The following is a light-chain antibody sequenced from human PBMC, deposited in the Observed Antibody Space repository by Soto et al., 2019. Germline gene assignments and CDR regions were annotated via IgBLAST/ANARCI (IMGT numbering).Light chain of an antibody. CDR3: HHYTASPT. CDR1: QSLGTS. Sequence: DLQMTQSPSTLSASVGDRVTITCRASQSLGTSLAWYQQKPGKAPKLLIYKASTLESGVPSRFSCSGSGTEFTLTISSLQPDDFATYYCHHYTASPTFGPGTKVDI. CDR2: KAS. V-gene: IGKV1-5*03. J-gene: IGKJ3*01.